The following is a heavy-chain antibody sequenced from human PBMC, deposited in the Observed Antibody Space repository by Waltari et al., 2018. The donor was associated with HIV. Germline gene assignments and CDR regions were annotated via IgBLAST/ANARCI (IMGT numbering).Heavy chain of an antibody. CDR3: ARAYFGGYCYLGILYYFDY. V-gene: IGHV1-69*01. CDR1: GGTLSSYA. CDR2: IIPIFGTA. Sequence: VQLVQSGAEVKKPGSSVKASCKASGGTLSSYAFSWVRKAPGHGLEWMGGIIPIFGTANYAQKFQGRGTITADESTSTAYKELSSLRSEDTAMYYCARAYFGGYCYLGILYYFDYWGQGTLVTVSS. J-gene: IGHJ4*02. D-gene: IGHD2-21*02.